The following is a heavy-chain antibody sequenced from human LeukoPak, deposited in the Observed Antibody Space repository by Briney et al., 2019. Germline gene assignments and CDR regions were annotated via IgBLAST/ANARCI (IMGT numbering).Heavy chain of an antibody. D-gene: IGHD1-1*01. CDR1: GFTFSTYS. CDR2: ISSSSSYI. CDR3: ARDPRTGTIDY. J-gene: IGHJ4*02. V-gene: IGHV3-21*01. Sequence: GRSLRLSCAASGFTFSTYSLNWVRQAPGKGLEWVSSISSSSSYIYYADSVKGRFTISRDNAKNSLYLQMNSLRAEDTAVYYCARDPRTGTIDYWGQGTLVTVSS.